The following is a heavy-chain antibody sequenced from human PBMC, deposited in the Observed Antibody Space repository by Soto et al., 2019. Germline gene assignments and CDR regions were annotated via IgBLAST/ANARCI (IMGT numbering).Heavy chain of an antibody. J-gene: IGHJ3*02. Sequence: GRPHSRSYAASGWNLSSYDMSSYRQATGKGLEWVSAISGSGGSTYYADSVKGRFTISRDNSKNTLYLQMNSLRAEDTAVYYCAKHGYDFWSGYYASEDAFDIWGQGTMVTVSS. CDR2: ISGSGGST. CDR3: AKHGYDFWSGYYASEDAFDI. D-gene: IGHD3-3*01. V-gene: IGHV3-23*01. CDR1: GWNLSSYD.